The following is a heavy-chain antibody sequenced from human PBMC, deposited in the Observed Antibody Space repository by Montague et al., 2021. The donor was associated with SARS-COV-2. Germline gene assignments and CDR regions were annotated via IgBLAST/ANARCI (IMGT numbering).Heavy chain of an antibody. J-gene: IGHJ4*02. CDR2: TYYRSKWYN. V-gene: IGHV6-1*01. Sequence: CAISGDSVSSNIATWHWIRQSPSSGLEWLGRTYYRSKWYNDYAESVKSRITIDPDTSKHQFSLHLNSVTPEDTAVYYCARIPVGSKYYFDFWGQGTLVTVSS. CDR3: ARIPVGSKYYFDF. D-gene: IGHD2-2*01. CDR1: GDSVSSNIAT.